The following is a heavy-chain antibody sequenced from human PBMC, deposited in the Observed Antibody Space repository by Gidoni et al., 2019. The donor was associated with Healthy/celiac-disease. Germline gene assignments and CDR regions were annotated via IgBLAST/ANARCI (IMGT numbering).Heavy chain of an antibody. CDR3: TEAAAGNKIDY. D-gene: IGHD6-13*01. CDR1: GFTFSNAW. J-gene: IGHJ4*02. Sequence: EVQLVESGGGLVKPGGSLRLSCAASGFTFSNAWMSWVRQAPGKGLEWVGRIKSKTDGGTTDYAAPVKGRFTISRDDSKNTLYLQMNSLKTEDTAVYYCTEAAAGNKIDYWGQGTLVTVSS. V-gene: IGHV3-15*01. CDR2: IKSKTDGGTT.